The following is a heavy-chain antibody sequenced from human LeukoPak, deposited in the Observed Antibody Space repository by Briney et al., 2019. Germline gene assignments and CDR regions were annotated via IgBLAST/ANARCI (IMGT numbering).Heavy chain of an antibody. J-gene: IGHJ4*02. CDR3: ARVPLYCSSTSCPFDY. V-gene: IGHV4-34*01. D-gene: IGHD2-2*01. Sequence: PSETLSLTCTVSGGSISSYYWSWIRQPPGEGLEWIGEINHSGSTNYNPSLKSRVTISVDTSKNQFSLKLSSVTAADTAVYYCARVPLYCSSTSCPFDYWGQGTLVTVSS. CDR1: GGSISSYY. CDR2: INHSGST.